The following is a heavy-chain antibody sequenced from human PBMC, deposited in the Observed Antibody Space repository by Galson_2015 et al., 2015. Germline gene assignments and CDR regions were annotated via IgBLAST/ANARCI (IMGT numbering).Heavy chain of an antibody. CDR2: ISYDGSNK. J-gene: IGHJ4*02. D-gene: IGHD4-17*01. V-gene: IGHV3-30-3*01. CDR1: GFTFSSYA. CDR3: ARGRLRFFDY. Sequence: SLRLSCAASGFTFSSYAMHWVRQAPGKGLEWVAVISYDGSNKYYADSVKGRFTISRDNSKNTLYLQMNSLRAEDTAVYYCARGRLRFFDYWGQGTLVTVSS.